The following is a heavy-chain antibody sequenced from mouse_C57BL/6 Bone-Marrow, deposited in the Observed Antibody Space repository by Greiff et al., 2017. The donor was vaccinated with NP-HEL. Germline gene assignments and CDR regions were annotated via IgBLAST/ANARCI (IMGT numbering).Heavy chain of an antibody. CDR1: GFNIKDDY. CDR2: IDPENGDT. CDR3: TTGRAMDY. V-gene: IGHV14-4*01. J-gene: IGHJ4*01. Sequence: EVQLVESGAELVRPGASVKLSCTASGFNIKDDYMHWVKQRPEQGLEWIGWIDPENGDTEYASKFQGKATITADTSSNTAYLQLSSLTSEDTAVYYCTTGRAMDYWGQGTSVTVSS.